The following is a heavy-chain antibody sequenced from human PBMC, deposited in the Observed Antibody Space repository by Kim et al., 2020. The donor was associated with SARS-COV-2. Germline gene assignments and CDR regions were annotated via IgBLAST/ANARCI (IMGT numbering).Heavy chain of an antibody. CDR2: ISYDGSNK. D-gene: IGHD3-16*02. Sequence: GGSLRLSCAASGFTFSSYAMHWVRHSPGKGLEWVAVISYDGSNKYYADSVKGRFTISRDNSKNTLYLQMNSLRAEDTAVYYCARELSPHYGMDVWGQGTTVTVSS. CDR1: GFTFSSYA. J-gene: IGHJ6*02. CDR3: ARELSPHYGMDV. V-gene: IGHV3-30-3*01.